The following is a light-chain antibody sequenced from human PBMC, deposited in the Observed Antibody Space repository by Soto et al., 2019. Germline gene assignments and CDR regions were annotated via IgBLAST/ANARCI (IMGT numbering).Light chain of an antibody. Sequence: QSVLTQPRSVSGSPGQSVTISCTGTSSDVGGYNYVSWYQQHPGKAPKLMIYDVTKRPSGVPDRFSGSKSGNTASLTISGLQAEYEADYYCSSYAGSFTYVVFGGGTKVTVL. V-gene: IGLV2-11*01. CDR3: SSYAGSFTYVV. J-gene: IGLJ2*01. CDR1: SSDVGGYNY. CDR2: DVT.